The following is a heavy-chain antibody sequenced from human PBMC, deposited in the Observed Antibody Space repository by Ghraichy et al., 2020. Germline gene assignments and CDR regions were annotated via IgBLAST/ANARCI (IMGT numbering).Heavy chain of an antibody. J-gene: IGHJ5*02. D-gene: IGHD4-17*01. CDR3: AKFEGQANYGDYEEYNWFDP. CDR1: GFTFSSYA. Sequence: GGSLRLSCAASGFTFSSYAMSWVRQAPGKGLEWVSAISGSGGSTYYADSVKGRFTISRDNSKNTLYLQMNSLRAEDTAVYYCAKFEGQANYGDYEEYNWFDPWGQGTLVTVSS. V-gene: IGHV3-23*01. CDR2: ISGSGGST.